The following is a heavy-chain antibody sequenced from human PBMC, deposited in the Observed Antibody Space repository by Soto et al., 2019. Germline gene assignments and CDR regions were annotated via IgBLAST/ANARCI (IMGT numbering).Heavy chain of an antibody. CDR3: AGPPELTRIYYYYGMDV. D-gene: IGHD1-7*01. Sequence: SVKVSCKASGGTFSSYAISWVRQAPGQGLEWMGGIIPIFGTANYAQKFRGRVTITADESTSTAYMELSSLRSEDTAVYYCAGPPELTRIYYYYGMDVWGQGTTVTVSS. V-gene: IGHV1-69*13. J-gene: IGHJ6*02. CDR2: IIPIFGTA. CDR1: GGTFSSYA.